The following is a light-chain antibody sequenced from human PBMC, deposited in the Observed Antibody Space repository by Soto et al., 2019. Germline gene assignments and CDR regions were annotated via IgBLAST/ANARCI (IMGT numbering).Light chain of an antibody. V-gene: IGLV2-11*01. CDR1: SSDVGGYNY. Sequence: QSALTQPRSVSWSPGQSVTISCTGTSSDVGGYNYVSWYQKHPGKAPTLMIYDVSKRPSGVPDRFSGSKSGNTASLTLSGLQAEDEADSYCCSYAGSYTLVFGGGTKVTLL. CDR2: DVS. CDR3: CSYAGSYTLV. J-gene: IGLJ3*02.